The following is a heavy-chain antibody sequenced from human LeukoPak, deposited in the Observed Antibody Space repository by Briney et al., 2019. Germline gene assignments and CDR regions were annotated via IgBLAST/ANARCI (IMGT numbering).Heavy chain of an antibody. Sequence: GGSLRLSCAASGFTFSDYAMHWVRQAPGKGLEWVTVISYDAKNNYYADSVKGRFTISRDNSKNTLYLQMNSLRGEDTAVYYCARGDSTGGRRPFDIWGQGTMVTVSS. V-gene: IGHV3-30*04. CDR3: ARGDSTGGRRPFDI. CDR1: GFTFSDYA. CDR2: ISYDAKNN. D-gene: IGHD2-15*01. J-gene: IGHJ3*02.